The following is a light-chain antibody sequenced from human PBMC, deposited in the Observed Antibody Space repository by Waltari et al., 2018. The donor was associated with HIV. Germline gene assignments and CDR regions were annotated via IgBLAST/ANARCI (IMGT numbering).Light chain of an antibody. V-gene: IGLV2-14*01. Sequence: QSALTQPASVSGSPGQSITISCTGTSSDVGGYNYVSWYQHHPGKAPKLMISEVSNRPSGVSNRFSGPKSGNTASLTISGLQAEDEADYYCSSYSSSITLYVVFGGGTKLTVL. CDR3: SSYSSSITLYVV. CDR2: EVS. J-gene: IGLJ2*01. CDR1: SSDVGGYNY.